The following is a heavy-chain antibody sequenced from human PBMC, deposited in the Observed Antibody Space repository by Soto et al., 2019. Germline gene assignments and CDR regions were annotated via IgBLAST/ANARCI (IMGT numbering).Heavy chain of an antibody. J-gene: IGHJ4*02. CDR1: GFTFSSYG. CDR3: AKWYDSSGYYYDLEPFFDY. CDR2: ISYDGSNK. D-gene: IGHD3-22*01. Sequence: PGGSLRLSCAASGFTFSSYGMHWLRQAPGKGLEWVAVISYDGSNKYYADSVKGRFTISRDNSKNTLYLQMNSLRAEDTAVYYCAKWYDSSGYYYDLEPFFDYWGQGTLVTVSS. V-gene: IGHV3-30*18.